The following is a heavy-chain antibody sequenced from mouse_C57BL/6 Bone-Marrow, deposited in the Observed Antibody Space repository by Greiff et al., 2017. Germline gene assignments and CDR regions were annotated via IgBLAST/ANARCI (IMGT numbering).Heavy chain of an antibody. CDR2: INYDGSST. J-gene: IGHJ3*01. CDR3: ARGGYGSSAFAY. Sequence: EVKVVESEGGLVQPGSSMKLSCTASGFTFSDYYMAWVRQVPEKGLEWVANINYDGSSTYYLDSLKSRFIISRDNAKNILYLQMSSLKSEDTATYYCARGGYGSSAFAYWGQGTLVTVSA. V-gene: IGHV5-16*01. CDR1: GFTFSDYY. D-gene: IGHD1-1*01.